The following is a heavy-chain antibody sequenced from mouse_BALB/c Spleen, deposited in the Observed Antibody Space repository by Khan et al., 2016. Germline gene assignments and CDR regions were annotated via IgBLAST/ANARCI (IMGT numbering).Heavy chain of an antibody. D-gene: IGHD2-4*01. Sequence: QIQLVQSGPELKKPGETVKISCKASGYAFTNYGMTWVKQAPGKGLKWMGWINTFTGEPTCADDFKGRFAFSLETSASTAYLQINSLKNEDTATXFCARGIYYNYDSYFDYWGQGTTLTVSS. CDR3: ARGIYYNYDSYFDY. CDR1: GYAFTNYG. J-gene: IGHJ2*01. CDR2: INTFTGEP. V-gene: IGHV9-3-1*01.